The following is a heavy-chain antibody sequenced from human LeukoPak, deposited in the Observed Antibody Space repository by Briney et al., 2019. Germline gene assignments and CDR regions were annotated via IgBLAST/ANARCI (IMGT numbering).Heavy chain of an antibody. J-gene: IGHJ4*02. CDR2: ISYNGRNN. CDR1: GFTFYSYG. CDR3: AKDNRGYFDF. Sequence: GGSLRLSCAASGFTFYSYGMHWVRAAPGKGLEWVALISYNGRNNYYADSVKGRFTISRDNSKNTLYLQVSSLRTEDTAVYFCAKDNRGYFDFWGQGTLVTVSS. V-gene: IGHV3-30*18. D-gene: IGHD3-16*01.